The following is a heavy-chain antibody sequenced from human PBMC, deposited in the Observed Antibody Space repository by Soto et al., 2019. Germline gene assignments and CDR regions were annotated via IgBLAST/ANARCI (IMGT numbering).Heavy chain of an antibody. D-gene: IGHD2-8*01. CDR3: ARDWAYAFDS. CDR2: IRTSDGAT. Sequence: GGSLRLSCAASGFTLSTYSVNWVRQAPGKGLEWISYIRTSDGATHYADSVEGRFIISSDNARNSLYLQMNSLRDEDTAIYYCARDWAYAFDSWGQGTLVTVSS. J-gene: IGHJ4*02. V-gene: IGHV3-48*02. CDR1: GFTLSTYS.